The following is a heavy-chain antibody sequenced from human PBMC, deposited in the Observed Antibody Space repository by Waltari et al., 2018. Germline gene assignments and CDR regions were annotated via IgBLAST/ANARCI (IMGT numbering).Heavy chain of an antibody. CDR1: GGSVSSGSYY. J-gene: IGHJ3*02. CDR2: IYYSGST. V-gene: IGHV4-61*01. CDR3: ARRGSRYCSGGSCFRDAFDI. Sequence: QVQLQESGPGLVKPSETLSLTCTVSGGSVSSGSYYWSWIRQPPGKGREWIGYIYYSGSTNYNPSLKSRVTISVDTSKNQFSLKLSSVTAADTAVYYCARRGSRYCSGGSCFRDAFDIWGQGTMVTVSS. D-gene: IGHD2-15*01.